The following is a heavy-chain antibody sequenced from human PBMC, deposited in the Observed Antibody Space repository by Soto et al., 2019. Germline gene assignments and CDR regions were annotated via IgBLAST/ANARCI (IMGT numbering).Heavy chain of an antibody. CDR3: ARDTTMGRGQHYYYYGMDV. D-gene: IGHD3-10*01. CDR1: GGTFSSYT. Sequence: QVQLVQSGAEVKKPGSSVKVSCKASGGTFSSYTISWVRQAPGQGLEWMGRIIPILGIANYAQKFQGRVTITADKATSTAYMELSSLRSEDTAVYYCARDTTMGRGQHYYYYGMDVWGQGTTVTVSS. CDR2: IIPILGIA. V-gene: IGHV1-69*08. J-gene: IGHJ6*02.